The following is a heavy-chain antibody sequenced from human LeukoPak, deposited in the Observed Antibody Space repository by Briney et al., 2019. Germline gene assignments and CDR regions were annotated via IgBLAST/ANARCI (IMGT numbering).Heavy chain of an antibody. CDR2: ISSSGSTI. V-gene: IGHV3-48*03. Sequence: GSLSLSCAASGFPFSSYEMNWVRQAPGKGLEWVSYISSSGSTIYYADSVKGRFTISRDNAKNSLYLQMNSLRAEDTAVYYCARDALWSTFGMDVWGKGTTVTVSS. CDR1: GFPFSSYE. D-gene: IGHD3-10*01. J-gene: IGHJ6*04. CDR3: ARDALWSTFGMDV.